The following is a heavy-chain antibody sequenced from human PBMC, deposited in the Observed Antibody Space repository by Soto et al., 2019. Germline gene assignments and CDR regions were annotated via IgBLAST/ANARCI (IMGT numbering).Heavy chain of an antibody. CDR2: ISWDSGSI. D-gene: IGHD3-22*01. CDR3: AKGEGSSVYYSLCDS. J-gene: IGHJ4*02. Sequence: EVQLVESGGGLVQPGRSLRLSCAASGFTFDDYAMHWVRQAPGKGLEWVSGISWDSGSIGYADSVKGRFTISRDNAKNTLYLQMNSLRAEVKALYYCAKGEGSSVYYSLCDSWGQGTLVTVSS. V-gene: IGHV3-9*01. CDR1: GFTFDDYA.